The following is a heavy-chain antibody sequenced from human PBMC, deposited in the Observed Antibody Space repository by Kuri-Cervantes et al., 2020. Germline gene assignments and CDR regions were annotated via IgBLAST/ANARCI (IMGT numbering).Heavy chain of an antibody. J-gene: IGHJ4*02. CDR1: GFTFSSYW. D-gene: IGHD3-10*01. CDR3: AKYYGSGSYYNPYDY. Sequence: GESLKISCAASGFTFSSYWMSWVRQAPGKGLEWVANIKQDGSEKYYVDSVKGRFTISRDNAKNSLYLQMNSLRAEDTAVYYCAKYYGSGSYYNPYDYWGQGTPVTVSS. V-gene: IGHV3-7*03. CDR2: IKQDGSEK.